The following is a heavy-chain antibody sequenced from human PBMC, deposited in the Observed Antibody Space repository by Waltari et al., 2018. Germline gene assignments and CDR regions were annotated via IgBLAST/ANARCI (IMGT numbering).Heavy chain of an antibody. CDR3: AIAYSSGWYGV. CDR1: GGSFSGYY. Sequence: QVQLQQWGAGLLKPSETLSLTCAVYGGSFSGYYWSWICQPPDKGLEWIGEINHSGSTNYNPSLKSRITILVDTSNNQFSLKLSSVTAADTAVYYCAIAYSSGWYGVWGQGTLVTVSS. V-gene: IGHV4-34*02. CDR2: INHSGST. D-gene: IGHD6-19*01. J-gene: IGHJ4*02.